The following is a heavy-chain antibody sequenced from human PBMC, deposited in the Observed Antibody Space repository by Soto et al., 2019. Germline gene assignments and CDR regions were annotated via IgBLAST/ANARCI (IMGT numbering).Heavy chain of an antibody. J-gene: IGHJ1*01. CDR1: GFPFNNYY. CDR3: ARGYYDSSGYSPPTPYFQH. CDR2: ISGSGGST. D-gene: IGHD3-22*01. Sequence: HPGGPLRLSCPASGFPFNNYYLAWVRRTPGKGLEWVSAISGSGGSTYYADSVKGRFTISRDNAKNSLYLQMNSLRAEDTAVYYCARGYYDSSGYSPPTPYFQHWGQGTLVTVSS. V-gene: IGHV3-48*01.